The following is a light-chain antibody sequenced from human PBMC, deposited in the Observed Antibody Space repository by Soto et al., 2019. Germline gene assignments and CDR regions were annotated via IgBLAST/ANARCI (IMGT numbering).Light chain of an antibody. J-gene: IGKJ4*01. V-gene: IGKV1-9*01. Sequence: DIQLTQSPSFLSASVGDRVTITCRASQGINIFLAWFQQKPGKAPNLLISAASTLQSGVPSRFSGSGSETEFTLTITSLQPEDFAVYYCQQYNNWPLTFGGGTKVDIK. CDR3: QQYNNWPLT. CDR2: AAS. CDR1: QGINIF.